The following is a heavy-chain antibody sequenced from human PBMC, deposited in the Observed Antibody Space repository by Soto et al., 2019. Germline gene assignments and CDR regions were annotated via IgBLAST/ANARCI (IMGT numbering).Heavy chain of an antibody. CDR2: ITSSGGYT. CDR1: GFTFSTYA. J-gene: IGHJ4*02. V-gene: IGHV3-23*01. Sequence: EVQLLESGGGLVQSGGSLRLSCAASGFTFSTYALSWVRQAPGKGLEWVSTITSSGGYTYYADSVKGRFTISRDNSKSTLYLQMNSLRAEDTAVYYCAKGWGRSDYWGQGTLVTVSS. D-gene: IGHD1-26*01. CDR3: AKGWGRSDY.